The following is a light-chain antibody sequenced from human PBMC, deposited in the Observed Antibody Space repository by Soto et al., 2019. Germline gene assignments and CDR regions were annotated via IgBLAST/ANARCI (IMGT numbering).Light chain of an antibody. CDR3: QSYDSSLSGVV. CDR2: GNS. J-gene: IGLJ2*01. Sequence: QAVVTQPPSVSGAPGQRVTISCTGSSSNIGAGYDVHWYQQLPGTAPKLLIHGNSNRPSGVPDRFSGSKSGTSASLAITGLQAEDEADYYCQSYDSSLSGVVFGGGTKVTVL. V-gene: IGLV1-40*01. CDR1: SSNIGAGYD.